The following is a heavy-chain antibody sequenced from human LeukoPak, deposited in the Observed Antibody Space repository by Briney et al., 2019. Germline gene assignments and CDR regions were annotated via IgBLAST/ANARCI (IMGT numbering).Heavy chain of an antibody. D-gene: IGHD2-2*01. Sequence: SETLSLTCTVSGGSISSYSWSWIRQPPGKGLEWIGYIYYSGSTNYNPSLKSRVNISVDTSKNQFSLKLSSVTAADTAVYYCARLNPRYCSSTSCRRHYYYGMDVWGQGTTVNVSS. CDR2: IYYSGST. CDR3: ARLNPRYCSSTSCRRHYYYGMDV. CDR1: GGSISSYS. V-gene: IGHV4-59*01. J-gene: IGHJ6*01.